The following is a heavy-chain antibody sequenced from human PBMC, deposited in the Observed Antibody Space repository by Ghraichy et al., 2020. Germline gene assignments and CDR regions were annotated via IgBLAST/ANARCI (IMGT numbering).Heavy chain of an antibody. CDR1: GFTFSSYW. V-gene: IGHV3-7*01. CDR2: IKQDGSEK. D-gene: IGHD3-22*01. J-gene: IGHJ5*02. CDR3: AREADYDLNWFDP. Sequence: GGSLRLSCAASGFTFSSYWMSWVRQAPGKGLEWVANIKQDGSEKYYVDSVKGRFTISRDNAKNSLYLQMNSLRAEDTAVYYCAREADYDLNWFDPWGQGTLVTVSS.